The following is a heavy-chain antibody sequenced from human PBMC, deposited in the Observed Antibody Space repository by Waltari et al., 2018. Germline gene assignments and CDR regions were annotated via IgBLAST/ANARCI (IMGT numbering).Heavy chain of an antibody. Sequence: QVQLVQSGAEVKKPGASVKISCKTSEYTFTSSYIHWVRQATGQGLEWMGIINPSGGRTSYAQKFQGRVTMTRDTSTSTVYMELSSLRSEDTAVYHCARDTGALWMDVWGQGTTVTVSS. D-gene: IGHD2-21*01. CDR3: ARDTGALWMDV. J-gene: IGHJ6*02. CDR1: EYTFTSSY. CDR2: INPSGGRT. V-gene: IGHV1-46*01.